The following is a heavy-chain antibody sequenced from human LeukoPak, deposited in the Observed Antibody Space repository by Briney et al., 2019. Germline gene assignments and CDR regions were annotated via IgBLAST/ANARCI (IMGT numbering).Heavy chain of an antibody. CDR1: GGSISSGGYY. CDR3: ARAIVVVPAARGAWFDP. D-gene: IGHD2-2*01. J-gene: IGHJ5*02. CDR2: INHSGST. V-gene: IGHV4-30-2*01. Sequence: ASQTLSLTCTVSGGSISSGGYYWSWIRQPPGKGLEWIGEINHSGSTNYNPSLKSRVTISVDTSKNQFSLKLSSVTAAGTVVYYCARAIVVVPAARGAWFDPWGQGTLVTFSS.